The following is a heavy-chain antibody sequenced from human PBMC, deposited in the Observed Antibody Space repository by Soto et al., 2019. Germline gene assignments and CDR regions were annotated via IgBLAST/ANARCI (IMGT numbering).Heavy chain of an antibody. V-gene: IGHV4-31*03. CDR3: ARAPYYDSSGYVFDY. D-gene: IGHD3-22*01. Sequence: PSETLSLTCTVSGGSISSGGYYWSWIRQHPGKGLEWIGYIYYSGSTYYNPSLKSRVTISVDTSKNQFSLKLSSVTAADTAVYYCARAPYYDSSGYVFDYWGQGTLVTVPQ. CDR1: GGSISSGGYY. J-gene: IGHJ4*02. CDR2: IYYSGST.